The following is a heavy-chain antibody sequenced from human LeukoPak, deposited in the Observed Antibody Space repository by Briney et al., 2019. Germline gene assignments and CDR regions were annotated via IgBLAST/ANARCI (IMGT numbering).Heavy chain of an antibody. Sequence: GGSLRLSCAASGFTFSSYWMHWVRQAPGKGLAWVSRINSDGSSTSYADSVKGRFTISRDNAKNTLYLQMNSLRAEDTAVYYCARVVNMIVVVHDAFDIWGQGTMVTVSS. J-gene: IGHJ3*02. CDR1: GFTFSSYW. CDR2: INSDGSST. D-gene: IGHD3-22*01. V-gene: IGHV3-74*01. CDR3: ARVVNMIVVVHDAFDI.